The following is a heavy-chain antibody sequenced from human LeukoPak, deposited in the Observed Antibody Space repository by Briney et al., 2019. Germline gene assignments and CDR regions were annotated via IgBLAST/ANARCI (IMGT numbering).Heavy chain of an antibody. CDR1: GFTPSSYW. Sequence: GGSMRLSCAASGFTPSSYWMSWVRQAPGKGLEWVANINQDGSEKYYVDSVKGRFTLSRDNAKDSLYLQMTSLRAEDTAVYYCAKDPRDHSYGWSWRYFDYWGQGTLVTVSS. V-gene: IGHV3-7*01. J-gene: IGHJ4*02. D-gene: IGHD5-18*01. CDR3: AKDPRDHSYGWSWRYFDY. CDR2: INQDGSEK.